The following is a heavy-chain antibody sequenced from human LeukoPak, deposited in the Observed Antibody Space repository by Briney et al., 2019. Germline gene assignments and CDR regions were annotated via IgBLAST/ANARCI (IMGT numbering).Heavy chain of an antibody. D-gene: IGHD6-19*01. CDR1: GYSISSGYY. CDR2: IYHSGST. Sequence: PSETLSLTCTVSGYSISSGYYWAWIRQPPGKGLEWIASIYHSGSTYYNPSLKSRVTISVDTSKNQFSLKLSSVTAADTAVYYCARRYSYSSGWGTLDYWGQGTLVTVSS. V-gene: IGHV4-38-2*02. CDR3: ARRYSYSSGWGTLDY. J-gene: IGHJ4*02.